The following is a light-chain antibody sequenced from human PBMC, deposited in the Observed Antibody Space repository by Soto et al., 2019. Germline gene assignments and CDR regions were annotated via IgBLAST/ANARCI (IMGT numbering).Light chain of an antibody. CDR1: SGDIGTYNF. V-gene: IGLV2-8*01. CDR3: SSYAGNNNYV. J-gene: IGLJ1*01. CDR2: EVT. Sequence: QSALTQPPSASGSPGQSVTISCTGTSGDIGTYNFVSWYQLHPGKAPKLMIYEVTKWPSGVPDRFSGSKSGNTASLTISGLQGEDEADYYCSSYAGNNNYVFGTGTKVTVL.